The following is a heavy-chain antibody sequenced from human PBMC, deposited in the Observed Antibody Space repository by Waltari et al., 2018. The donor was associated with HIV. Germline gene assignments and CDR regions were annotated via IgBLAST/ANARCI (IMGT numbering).Heavy chain of an antibody. J-gene: IGHJ4*02. CDR3: ARVYSSTTGRALDY. CDR1: GFFFSSFW. Sequence: EVQLVESGGGLVKPGGSLRLSCVGPGFFFSSFWMPWVRQAPGKGLEWVSNIKQDGREKNYVDSVAGRFSISRDNANNSLYLQLNSLRDEDTAVYYCARVYSSTTGRALDYWGQGTLVTVSS. V-gene: IGHV3-7*01. CDR2: IKQDGREK. D-gene: IGHD1-1*01.